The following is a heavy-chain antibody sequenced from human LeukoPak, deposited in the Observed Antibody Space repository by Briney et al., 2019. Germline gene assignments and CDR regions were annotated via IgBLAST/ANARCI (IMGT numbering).Heavy chain of an antibody. CDR1: GGSISSYY. V-gene: IGHV4-59*01. J-gene: IGHJ6*02. CDR2: IYYSGST. Sequence: SETLSLTCTVSGGSISSYYWSWIRQPPGKGLEWIGYIYYSGSTNYNPSLKSPVTISVDTSKNQFSLKLSSVTAADTAVYYCARGIVATIRSRYYYYYGMDVWGQGTTVTVSS. D-gene: IGHD5-12*01. CDR3: ARGIVATIRSRYYYYYGMDV.